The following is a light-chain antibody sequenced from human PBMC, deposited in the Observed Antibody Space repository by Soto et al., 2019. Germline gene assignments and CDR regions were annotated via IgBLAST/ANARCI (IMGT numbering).Light chain of an antibody. Sequence: QSVLTQPPSASGSPGQSVTISCTGTKNDIGVYDFVSWYQQHPGKAPKLMIYEVSNRPSGVSNRFSGSKSGNTASLTISGLQAEDEADYYCSSYTSRNTLDYVFGTGTKVTV. CDR2: EVS. V-gene: IGLV2-14*01. CDR3: SSYTSRNTLDYV. CDR1: KNDIGVYDF. J-gene: IGLJ1*01.